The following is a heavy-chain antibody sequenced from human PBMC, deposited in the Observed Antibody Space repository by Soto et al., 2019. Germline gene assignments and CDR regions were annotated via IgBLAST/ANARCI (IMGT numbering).Heavy chain of an antibody. D-gene: IGHD6-6*01. J-gene: IGHJ6*02. CDR1: GGTFSSYA. CDR3: ARPGDSSSSPYYYYGMDV. CDR2: IIPIFGTA. V-gene: IGHV1-69*13. Sequence: SVKVSCKASGGTFSSYAISWVRQAPGQGLEWMGGIIPIFGTANYAQKFQGRVTITADESTSTAYMELSSLRSEDTAVYYCARPGDSSSSPYYYYGMDVWGQGTTVTVS.